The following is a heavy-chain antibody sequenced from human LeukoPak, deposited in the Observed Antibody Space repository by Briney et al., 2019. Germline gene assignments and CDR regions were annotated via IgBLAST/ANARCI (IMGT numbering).Heavy chain of an antibody. V-gene: IGHV3-21*01. J-gene: IGHJ4*02. Sequence: GGSLRLSCAASGFTFSSYSMNWVRQAPGKGLEWVSSISSSSSYIYYADSVKGRFTISRDNAKSSLYLQMTNLRVEDTALYHCAKDSYSKGDYWGQGTLVTVSS. CDR1: GFTFSSYS. CDR3: AKDSYSKGDY. CDR2: ISSSSSYI. D-gene: IGHD6-13*01.